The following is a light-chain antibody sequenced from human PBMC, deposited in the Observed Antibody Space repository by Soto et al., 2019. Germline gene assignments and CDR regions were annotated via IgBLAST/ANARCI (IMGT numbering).Light chain of an antibody. Sequence: QSALTQPASVSGSPGQSITISCTGTSSDVGGYNYVSWYQQHPGKAPKLIIFEVINRPSGVSNRFSGSKSGNTASLTISGLQSADEADYHCSSYSSNSTLVVFGGGTKLTVL. CDR1: SSDVGGYNY. J-gene: IGLJ2*01. CDR3: SSYSSNSTLVV. CDR2: EVI. V-gene: IGLV2-14*01.